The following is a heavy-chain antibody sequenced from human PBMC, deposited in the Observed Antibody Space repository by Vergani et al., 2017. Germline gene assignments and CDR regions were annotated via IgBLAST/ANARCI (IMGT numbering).Heavy chain of an antibody. CDR3: ASTHESGYSYGLTPAPTRWFDP. J-gene: IGHJ5*02. V-gene: IGHV1-69*18. Sequence: QVQLVQSGAEVKKPGSSVKVSCKASGGTFSSYAISWVRQAPGQGLEWMGRIIPIFGTANYAQKFQGRVTITADESTRTAYMELSSLRSEDTAVYYYASTHESGYSYGLTPAPTRWFDPWGQGTLVTVSS. CDR1: GGTFSSYA. CDR2: IIPIFGTA. D-gene: IGHD5-18*01.